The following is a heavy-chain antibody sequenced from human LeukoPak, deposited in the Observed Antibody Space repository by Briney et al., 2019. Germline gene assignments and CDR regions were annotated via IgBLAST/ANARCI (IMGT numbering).Heavy chain of an antibody. J-gene: IGHJ4*02. CDR3: ARDPPYYYDSSGYYDY. V-gene: IGHV3-21*01. CDR2: ISSSSSYI. D-gene: IGHD3-22*01. Sequence: PGGSLRLSCAASGFTFSSYSMNWVRQAPGKGLEWVSSISSSSSYIYYADSVKGRFTISRDNAKNSLYLQMNSLRDEDTAVYYCARDPPYYYDSSGYYDYWGQGTLVTVSS. CDR1: GFTFSSYS.